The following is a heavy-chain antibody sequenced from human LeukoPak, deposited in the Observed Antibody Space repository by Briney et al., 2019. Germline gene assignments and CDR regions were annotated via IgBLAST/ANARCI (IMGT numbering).Heavy chain of an antibody. CDR1: GFTFDDYA. D-gene: IGHD6-13*01. V-gene: IGHV3-43*02. J-gene: IGHJ4*02. CDR3: AKDIEASSWSPISYPAVDY. Sequence: GGSLRLSCAASGFTFDDYAMHWVRQAPGKGLEWVSLISGDGGSTYYADSVKGRFTISRDNSKNSLYLQMNSLRTEDTALYYCAKDIEASSWSPISYPAVDYWGQGTLVTVSS. CDR2: ISGDGGST.